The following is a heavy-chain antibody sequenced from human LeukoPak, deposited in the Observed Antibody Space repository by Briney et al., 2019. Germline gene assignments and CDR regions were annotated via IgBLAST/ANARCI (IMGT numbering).Heavy chain of an antibody. J-gene: IGHJ4*02. CDR2: MSHSGST. D-gene: IGHD3-10*01. V-gene: IGHV4-38-2*01. Sequence: ASETLSLTCAVSGYSISSGYHWAWIRQPPGKGLEWIGSMSHSGSTYYNPSLKSRVTISVDTSKNQFSLKLSSVTAADTAVYYCARGRHTYYYGSGSYYGFDYWGQGTLVTVSS. CDR3: ARGRHTYYYGSGSYYGFDY. CDR1: GYSISSGYH.